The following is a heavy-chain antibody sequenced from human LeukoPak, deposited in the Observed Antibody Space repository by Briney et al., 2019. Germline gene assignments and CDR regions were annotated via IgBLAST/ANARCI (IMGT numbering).Heavy chain of an antibody. CDR2: INHRGST. Sequence: SETLSLTCAVYGGSFSGYYWSWIRQPPGKGLEWIGEINHRGSTNYNPSLKSRVTISVDTSKNQFSLKLSSVTAADTAVYYCARSPPYYDILTGYLSNWFDPWGQGTLVTVSS. CDR1: GGSFSGYY. D-gene: IGHD3-9*01. V-gene: IGHV4-34*01. J-gene: IGHJ5*02. CDR3: ARSPPYYDILTGYLSNWFDP.